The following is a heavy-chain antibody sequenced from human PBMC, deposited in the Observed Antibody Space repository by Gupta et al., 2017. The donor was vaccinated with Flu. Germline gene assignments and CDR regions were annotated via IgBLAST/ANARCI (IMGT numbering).Heavy chain of an antibody. D-gene: IGHD2-2*01. CDR2: IYYSGTT. CDR1: GGSISTSNYY. V-gene: IGHV4-39*01. CDR3: AGGVGYAAFDF. J-gene: IGHJ4*02. Sequence: QLQLQGSGPGLGKPSETLSLSCTVSGGSISTSNYYWALIRQPPGKGLEWIGTIYYSGTTYYNPSLRSRATMSLDTSRNQFSLKVRSVTAADTAVYYCAGGVGYAAFDFWGQGSLVTVSS.